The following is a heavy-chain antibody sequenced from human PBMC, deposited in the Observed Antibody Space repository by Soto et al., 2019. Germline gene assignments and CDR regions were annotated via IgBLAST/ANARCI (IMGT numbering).Heavy chain of an antibody. Sequence: EVQLVESGGGLVQPGGSLRLSCAASGFTFSSHTMHWVRQAPGKGLEYVSTVSSNGGSTYYADSVRGRFTISRDNSKNTLYLQMGSLRAEDMAVYYCARGLGSSWCYAFDIWGQGTMVTVSS. CDR2: VSSNGGST. V-gene: IGHV3-64*07. J-gene: IGHJ3*02. CDR3: ARGLGSSWCYAFDI. D-gene: IGHD6-13*01. CDR1: GFTFSSHT.